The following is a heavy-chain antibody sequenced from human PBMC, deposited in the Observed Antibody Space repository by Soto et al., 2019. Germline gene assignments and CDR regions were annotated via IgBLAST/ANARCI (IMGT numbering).Heavy chain of an antibody. CDR3: AHDSHGGNTYFNL. CDR2: IYFSGST. CDR1: GGSISSGNFY. Sequence: VQLQESGPGLVRPSETLSLTCTVSGGSISSGNFYWSWIRQPPGKALEWIGCIYFSGSTPYSPSLKSRLTISLNTSNNQFSLKLTSVTAAETAVYYCAHDSHGGNTYFNLWGQGALVTVSS. V-gene: IGHV4-30-4*01. J-gene: IGHJ4*02. D-gene: IGHD1-26*01.